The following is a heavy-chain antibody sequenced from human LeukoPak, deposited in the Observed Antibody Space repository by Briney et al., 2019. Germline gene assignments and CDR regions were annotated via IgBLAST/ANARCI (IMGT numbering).Heavy chain of an antibody. J-gene: IGHJ4*02. CDR1: GGTFSSYA. CDR2: IIPIFGTA. V-gene: IGHV1-69*05. Sequence: SVKVSCKASGGTFSSYAISWVRQAPGQGLEWMGGIIPIFGTANYAQKFQGRVTITTDESTSTAYMELSSLRSEDTAVYYCARCGDNGPCDFDYWGQGTLVTVSS. CDR3: ARCGDNGPCDFDY. D-gene: IGHD4-17*01.